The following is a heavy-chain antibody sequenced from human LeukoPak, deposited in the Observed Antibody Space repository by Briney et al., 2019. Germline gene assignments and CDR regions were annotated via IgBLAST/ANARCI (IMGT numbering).Heavy chain of an antibody. CDR1: GYSISSGYY. D-gene: IGHD3-3*01. CDR3: ARDLISPITIFGVVINWFDP. J-gene: IGHJ5*02. V-gene: IGHV4-38-2*02. CDR2: IYHSGST. Sequence: SETLSLTCTVSGYSISSGYYWGWIRQPPGKGLERIRIIYHSGSTYYNPSLKSRVTISVDTSKNQFSLKLSSVTAADTAVYYCARDLISPITIFGVVINWFDPWGQGTLVTVSS.